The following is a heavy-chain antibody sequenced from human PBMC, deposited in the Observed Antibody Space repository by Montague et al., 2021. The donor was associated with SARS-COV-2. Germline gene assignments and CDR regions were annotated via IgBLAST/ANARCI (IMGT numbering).Heavy chain of an antibody. J-gene: IGHJ6*02. D-gene: IGHD3-10*01. CDR1: SGSFRGYY. CDR2: INHSGST. Sequence: SETLSLTCAISSGSFRGYYWSWIRQPPGQGLEWIGEINHSGSTTYNPSLASRVSISVDTSNKQFSLKVTSVTAADAAVYYCAGLGAITLVRGVTKADFSNYGMDVWGQGTTVTVSS. CDR3: AGLGAITLVRGVTKADFSNYGMDV. V-gene: IGHV4-34*01.